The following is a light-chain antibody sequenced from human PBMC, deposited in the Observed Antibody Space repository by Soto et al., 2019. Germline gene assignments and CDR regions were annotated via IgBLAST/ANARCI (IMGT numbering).Light chain of an antibody. Sequence: SALTQPASVSGSPGQSITISCTGTSSDVGSYNLVSWYQQHPGKAHKLMIYEVSKRPSGVSNRFSGSKSGNTASLTISGLQAEDEADYYCCSYAGSSTFLYVFGTGTKVTVL. CDR3: CSYAGSSTFLYV. V-gene: IGLV2-23*02. J-gene: IGLJ1*01. CDR2: EVS. CDR1: SSDVGSYNL.